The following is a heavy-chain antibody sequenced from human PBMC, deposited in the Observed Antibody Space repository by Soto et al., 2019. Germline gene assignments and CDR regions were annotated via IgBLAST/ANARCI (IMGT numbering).Heavy chain of an antibody. CDR2: INHSGST. Sequence: SETLSLTCAVYGGSFSGYYWSWLRQPPGKGLEWIGEINHSGSTNYNPSLKSRVTISVDTSKNQFSLKLNSVTAADTAVYYCASRHSSPYFDYWGQGTLVTVSS. J-gene: IGHJ4*02. V-gene: IGHV4-34*01. CDR1: GGSFSGYY. D-gene: IGHD6-13*01. CDR3: ASRHSSPYFDY.